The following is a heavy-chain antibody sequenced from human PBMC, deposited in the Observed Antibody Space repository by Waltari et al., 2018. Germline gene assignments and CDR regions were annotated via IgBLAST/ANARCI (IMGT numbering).Heavy chain of an antibody. CDR1: GGSISSYY. CDR2: IYYSGST. J-gene: IGHJ4*02. Sequence: QVQLQESGPGLVKPSETLSLTCTVFGGSISSYYWSWIRQPPGKGLEWIGYIYYSGSTNYNPSLKSRVTISVDTSKNQFSLKLSSVTAADTAVYYCARDRYGDYDILGYWGQGTLVTVSS. CDR3: ARDRYGDYDILGY. D-gene: IGHD4-17*01. V-gene: IGHV4-59*01.